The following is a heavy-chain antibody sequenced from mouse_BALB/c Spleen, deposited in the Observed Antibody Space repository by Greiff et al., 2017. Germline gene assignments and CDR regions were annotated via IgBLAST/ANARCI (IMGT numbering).Heavy chain of an antibody. CDR3: ARGGGNRFDD. V-gene: IGHV5-17*02. J-gene: IGHJ2*01. CDR1: GFTFSSFG. D-gene: IGHD2-1*01. CDR2: ISSGSSTI. Sequence: EVQRVESGGGLVKPGGSRKLSCAASGFTFSSFGMHWVRQAPEKGLEWVAYISSGSSTIYYADTVKGRFTISRDNPKNTLFLQMTSLRSEDTAMYYCARGGGNRFDDWGQGTTLTVSS.